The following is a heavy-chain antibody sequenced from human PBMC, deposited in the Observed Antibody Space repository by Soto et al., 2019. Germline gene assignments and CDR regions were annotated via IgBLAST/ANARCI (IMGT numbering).Heavy chain of an antibody. CDR1: GFTFSSYA. CDR2: VTGSGGST. V-gene: IGHV3-23*01. D-gene: IGHD2-2*01. Sequence: GGSLRLSCAASGFTFSSYAMSWVRQAPGKGLEWVSAVTGSGGSTYYADSVQGRFTVSRDNSKSTLYLQMNGLRAEDTAVYYCAKGIVVVPAKARYFQYWGQGTLVTVSS. J-gene: IGHJ1*01. CDR3: AKGIVVVPAKARYFQY.